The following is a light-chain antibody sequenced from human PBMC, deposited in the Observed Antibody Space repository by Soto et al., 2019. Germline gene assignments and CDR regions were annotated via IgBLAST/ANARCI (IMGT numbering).Light chain of an antibody. J-gene: IGKJ1*01. Sequence: ETMMTQSPDTLSVSLGERATLSCRASQSLRSSLAWYQQKPGQAPRLLIYDASTRATGIPARFSGSGSGTDFTLTISGLQSEDFAVYYCQQYNNWPRGTFGQGT. CDR3: QQYNNWPRGT. V-gene: IGKV3-15*01. CDR2: DAS. CDR1: QSLRSS.